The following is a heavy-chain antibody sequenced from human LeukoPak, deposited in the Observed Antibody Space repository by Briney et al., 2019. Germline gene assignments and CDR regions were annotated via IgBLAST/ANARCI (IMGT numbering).Heavy chain of an antibody. D-gene: IGHD4-17*01. V-gene: IGHV1-3*01. Sequence: ASVKVSCKASGYTFTSYAIHWVRQAPGQRLEWMGWINAGNGNTKYSQKFQGRVTITRDTSASTAYMELSSLRSEDTAVYYCARVGDYGDYVWRRAFDIWGQGTMVTVSS. CDR1: GYTFTSYA. J-gene: IGHJ3*02. CDR2: INAGNGNT. CDR3: ARVGDYGDYVWRRAFDI.